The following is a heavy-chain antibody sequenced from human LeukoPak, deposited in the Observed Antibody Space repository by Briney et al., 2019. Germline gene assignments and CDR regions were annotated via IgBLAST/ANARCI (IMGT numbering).Heavy chain of an antibody. Sequence: GGSLRLSCEVSGFTFSSYSMNWVRQAPGKGLEWVSYVSSSSASKYYADSVKGRFTISRDNAKNSLYLQMNSLRAEDTAVYYCARDVYNMGDYWGQGTLVTVSS. CDR2: VSSSSASK. J-gene: IGHJ4*02. CDR3: ARDVYNMGDY. CDR1: GFTFSSYS. D-gene: IGHD1-1*01. V-gene: IGHV3-48*01.